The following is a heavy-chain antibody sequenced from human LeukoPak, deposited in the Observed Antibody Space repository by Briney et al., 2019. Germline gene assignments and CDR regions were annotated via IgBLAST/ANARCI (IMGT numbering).Heavy chain of an antibody. CDR1: GFTFSSYW. J-gene: IGHJ4*02. CDR2: INVDGRST. D-gene: IGHD5-24*01. Sequence: GGSLRLSFAASGFTFSSYWMHWVRQTPGKGLLLVSRINVDGRSTSYAESVKGRFTISRDNAKNTLYMQMNSLRAEDSAVYYCTRDVWGDRDGFFEYWGQGTLVTVSS. V-gene: IGHV3-74*01. CDR3: TRDVWGDRDGFFEY.